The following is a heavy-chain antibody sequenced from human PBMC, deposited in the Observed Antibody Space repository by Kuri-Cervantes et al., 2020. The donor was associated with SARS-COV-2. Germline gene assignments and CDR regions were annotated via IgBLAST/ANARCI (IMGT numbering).Heavy chain of an antibody. CDR1: GFTFSSYW. Sequence: ETLSLTCAASGFTFSSYWMSWVRQAPGKGLEWVANIKQDGSEKYYVDSVKGRFTISRDNAKHSLYLQMNSLRAEDTAVYYCARDRESCQQLVPNLFDYWGQGTLVTVSS. CDR2: IKQDGSEK. J-gene: IGHJ4*02. CDR3: ARDRESCQQLVPNLFDY. V-gene: IGHV3-7*01. D-gene: IGHD6-13*01.